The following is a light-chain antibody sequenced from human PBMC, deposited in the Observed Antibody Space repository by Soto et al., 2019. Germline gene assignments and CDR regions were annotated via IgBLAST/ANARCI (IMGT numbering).Light chain of an antibody. Sequence: EIVLTQSPGTLSASPGERSTLSCRSSQSFSSSYINWYQQTPGQAPRLLIYGATLRATGIPDRFSGSGSGTDFTLTISSLQPEDFAVYYCHQRSNWPPTFGGGTKVDIK. V-gene: IGKV3-11*01. CDR1: QSFSSSY. CDR2: GAT. CDR3: HQRSNWPPT. J-gene: IGKJ4*01.